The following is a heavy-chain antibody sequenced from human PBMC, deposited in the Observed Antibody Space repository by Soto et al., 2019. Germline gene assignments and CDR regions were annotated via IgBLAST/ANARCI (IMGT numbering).Heavy chain of an antibody. CDR2: ISSSSSYI. D-gene: IGHD3-22*01. CDR3: ARIFYYDSAPRSSPSFDY. CDR1: GLTFSSYS. J-gene: IGHJ4*02. Sequence: KPGGSLRLSCAASGLTFSSYSMNWVRQAPGKGLEWVSSISSSSSYIYYADSVKGRFTISRDNAKNSLYLQMNSLRAEDTAVYYCARIFYYDSAPRSSPSFDYWGQGTLVTVSS. V-gene: IGHV3-21*01.